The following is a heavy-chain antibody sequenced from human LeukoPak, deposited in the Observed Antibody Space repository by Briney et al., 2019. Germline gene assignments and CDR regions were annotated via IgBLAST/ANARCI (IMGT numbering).Heavy chain of an antibody. Sequence: QTGGSLRLSCAASGFTFSNYWMHWVRQGPGKGLVWVSRINSDGISTSYADPVKGRFTISRDNAKNTLYLQMNSLRPEDTALYYCAKDYPSAVGASPFEYWGQGTLVTVS. V-gene: IGHV3-74*01. CDR3: AKDYPSAVGASPFEY. D-gene: IGHD1-26*01. J-gene: IGHJ4*02. CDR2: INSDGIST. CDR1: GFTFSNYW.